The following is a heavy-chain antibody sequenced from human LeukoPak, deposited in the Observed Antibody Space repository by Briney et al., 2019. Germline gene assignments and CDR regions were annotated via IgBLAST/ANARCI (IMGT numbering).Heavy chain of an antibody. J-gene: IGHJ6*03. CDR2: IKQDGSEK. CDR1: GFTFSSYW. CDR3: ARRSSWYRDYYYMDV. D-gene: IGHD6-13*01. V-gene: IGHV3-7*01. Sequence: GGSLRLSCAASGFTFSSYWMSWVRQAPGKGLEWVANIKQDGSEKYYVDSVKGRFTISRDNAKNSLYLQMNSPRAEDTAVYYCARRSSWYRDYYYMDVWGKGTTVTVSS.